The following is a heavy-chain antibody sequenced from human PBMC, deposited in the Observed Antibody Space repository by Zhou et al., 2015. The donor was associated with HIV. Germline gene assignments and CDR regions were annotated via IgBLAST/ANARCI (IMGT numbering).Heavy chain of an antibody. CDR3: SRAVLSSSWYTSYYYYMDV. Sequence: EVQLVESGGGLVQPGRSLRLSCRASGFTFGDYAMSWFRQAPGKGLEWVGFIRSKVYGGTTEYAASVEGRFSVSRDDSRSTVYLQMNSLKTEDTAVYYCSRAVLSSSWYTSYYYYMDVWGNGTTVTVSS. D-gene: IGHD6-13*01. J-gene: IGHJ6*03. V-gene: IGHV3-49*03. CDR1: GFTFGDYA. CDR2: IRSKVYGGTT.